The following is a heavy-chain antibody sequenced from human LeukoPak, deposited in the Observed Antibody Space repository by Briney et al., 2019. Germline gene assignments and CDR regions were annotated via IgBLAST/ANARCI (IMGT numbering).Heavy chain of an antibody. D-gene: IGHD2-15*01. CDR3: AGDRKGYDTGGLDY. CDR2: IWYDGSKK. V-gene: IGHV3-33*01. J-gene: IGHJ4*02. Sequence: GGSLRLSCAAPGFSFNNHAMHWVRQGPGKGLEWVAVIWYDGSKKYYADTVKGRFSISRDNYKDALYLQMNSLRVEDTAVYYCAGDRKGYDTGGLDYWGRGTLLTVAS. CDR1: GFSFNNHA.